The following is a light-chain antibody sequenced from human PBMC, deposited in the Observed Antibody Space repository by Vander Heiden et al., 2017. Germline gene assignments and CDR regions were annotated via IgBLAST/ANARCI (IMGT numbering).Light chain of an antibody. CDR3: QQYSDSLRT. CDR2: GAS. J-gene: IGKJ1*01. V-gene: IGKV3-20*01. CDR1: QSISSTY. Sequence: EIVLTQSPGTLSLSPGERATLSCRASQSISSTYLAWYQQKPGQAPRLLIYGASSRATGIPDRFSGSGSGTDFTLTISRLEPDEFAVFYCQQYSDSLRTFGQGTKVEIK.